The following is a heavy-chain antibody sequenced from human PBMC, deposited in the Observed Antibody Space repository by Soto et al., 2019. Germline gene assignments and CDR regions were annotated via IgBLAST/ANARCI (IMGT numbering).Heavy chain of an antibody. CDR2: IYYSGTT. J-gene: IGHJ5*02. D-gene: IGHD3-22*01. V-gene: IGHV4-39*01. CDR1: GGSVSSSSFY. CDR3: AVVDSTGNWFDP. Sequence: QLQLQESGPGLVKPSETLSLSCTVSGGSVSSSSFYWGWLRQPPGKGLDFIGSIYYSGTTYYNPSLKSRITISVDTSKNQFSLKLISVTAADPAVYYCAVVDSTGNWFDPWGQGALVTVSS.